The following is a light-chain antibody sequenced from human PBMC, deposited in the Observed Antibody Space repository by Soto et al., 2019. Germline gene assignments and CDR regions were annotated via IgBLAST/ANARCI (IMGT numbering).Light chain of an antibody. Sequence: EIVLTQSPGTLSLSPGERATLSCKACQGVGSNYLAWYQQKPGQAPRPLIYGASSRATGIPDRFSGSGSGADFTLTISRLEPEDCAVYYCQQYGSSPWTFGQGTTVEIK. J-gene: IGKJ1*01. CDR1: QGVGSNY. CDR3: QQYGSSPWT. V-gene: IGKV3-20*01. CDR2: GAS.